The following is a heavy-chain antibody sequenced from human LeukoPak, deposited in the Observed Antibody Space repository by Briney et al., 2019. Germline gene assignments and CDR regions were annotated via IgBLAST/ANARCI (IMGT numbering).Heavy chain of an antibody. Sequence: SETLSLTCAVYGGSFSGYYWRWIRQPPGKGLEWIGEINHSGSTNYNPSLKSRVTISVDTSRNQFSLKLSSVTAADTAVYYCARSFLRLYCSGGSCYSNWFDPWGQGTLVTVSS. V-gene: IGHV4-34*01. D-gene: IGHD2-15*01. J-gene: IGHJ5*02. CDR1: GGSFSGYY. CDR3: ARSFLRLYCSGGSCYSNWFDP. CDR2: INHSGST.